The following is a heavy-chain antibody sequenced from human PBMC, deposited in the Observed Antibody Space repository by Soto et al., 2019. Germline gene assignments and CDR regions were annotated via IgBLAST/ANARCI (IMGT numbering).Heavy chain of an antibody. J-gene: IGHJ6*02. CDR2: ISEGGYT. CDR3: ARMLLRYFDWLLVGGGMDV. Sequence: PSETLSLTCTVSGDSISSFSNHYCSWIRQPPGRGLEWIGYISEGGYTSYNPSLRSRVFISVDTSNNQVSLNLASVTAADTAVYYCARMLLRYFDWLLVGGGMDVWGQGTTVTVSS. CDR1: GDSISSFSNHY. D-gene: IGHD3-9*01. V-gene: IGHV4-61*05.